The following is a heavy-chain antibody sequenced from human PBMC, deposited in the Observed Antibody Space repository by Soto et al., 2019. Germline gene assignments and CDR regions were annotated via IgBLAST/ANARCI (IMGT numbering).Heavy chain of an antibody. CDR2: IYYSGST. Sequence: SETLSLTCTVSGGSISSSSYYWGWIRQPPGKGLEWIGSIYYSGSTYYNPSLKSRVTISVDTSKNQFSLKLSSVTAADTAVYYCARKVRKFDYWGQGTLVTVSS. CDR1: GGSISSSSYY. D-gene: IGHD3-10*01. V-gene: IGHV4-39*01. J-gene: IGHJ4*02. CDR3: ARKVRKFDY.